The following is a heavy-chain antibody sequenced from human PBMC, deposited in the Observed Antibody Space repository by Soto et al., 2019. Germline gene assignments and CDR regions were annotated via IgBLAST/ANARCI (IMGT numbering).Heavy chain of an antibody. J-gene: IGHJ4*02. CDR1: GFTFSSYA. CDR3: ARDVGPVTIFGEALSGYFDF. Sequence: PGGSLRLSCVASGFTFSSYAVSWVRQAPGKGLEWVSTISGSGGSTYYADSVKGRFTISRDNAKDSLSLQMNSLRGEDTAFYYCARDVGPVTIFGEALSGYFDFWGQGTLVTVSS. D-gene: IGHD3-3*01. V-gene: IGHV3-23*01. CDR2: ISGSGGST.